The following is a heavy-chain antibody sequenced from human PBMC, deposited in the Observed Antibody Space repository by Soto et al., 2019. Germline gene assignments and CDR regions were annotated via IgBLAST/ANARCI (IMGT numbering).Heavy chain of an antibody. CDR2: ISSGSTI. V-gene: IGHV3-21*04. D-gene: IGHD6-19*01. J-gene: IGHJ6*02. CDR1: GFTFSSYS. Sequence: PGGSLRLSCAASGFTFSSYSMNWVRQAPGKGLEWVSSISSGSTIYYADSVKGRFTISRDNAKNSLYLQMNSLRAEDTAVYYCARDFISGWETYYYYYGMDVWGQGTTVTVSS. CDR3: ARDFISGWETYYYYYGMDV.